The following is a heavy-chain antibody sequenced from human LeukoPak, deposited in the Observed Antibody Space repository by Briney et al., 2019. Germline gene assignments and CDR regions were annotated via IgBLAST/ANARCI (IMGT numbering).Heavy chain of an antibody. V-gene: IGHV3-23*01. J-gene: IGHJ4*02. CDR1: GFTFSSYA. D-gene: IGHD3-22*01. Sequence: SCKASGFTFSSYAMSWVRQAPGKGLEWVSAISGSGGSTYYADSVKGRFTISRDNSKNTLYLQMNSLRAEDTAVYYCAKGDYYDSSGPDYWGQGTLVTVSS. CDR2: ISGSGGST. CDR3: AKGDYYDSSGPDY.